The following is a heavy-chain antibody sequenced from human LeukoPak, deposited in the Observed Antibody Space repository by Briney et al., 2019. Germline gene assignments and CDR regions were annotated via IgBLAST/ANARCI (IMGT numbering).Heavy chain of an antibody. CDR3: AKDNAYYYADY. CDR1: GFTFSSYG. CDR2: IGYDGRNK. J-gene: IGHJ4*02. V-gene: IGHV3-30*02. D-gene: IGHD3-10*01. Sequence: GGSLRLSCAASGFTFSSYGIHWVRQAPGKGLEWVTFIGYDGRNKYYADSVRGRFTISRDNSKNTLYLQMNSLRAEDTAVYYCAKDNAYYYADYWGQGTLVTVSS.